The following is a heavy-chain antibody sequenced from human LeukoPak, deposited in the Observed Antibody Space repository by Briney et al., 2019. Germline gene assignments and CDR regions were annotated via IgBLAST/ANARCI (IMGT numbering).Heavy chain of an antibody. J-gene: IGHJ4*02. CDR3: ARGSMDIVVVPAAMEARIDY. V-gene: IGHV3-21*01. Sequence: GGSLRLSCAASGFTFSSYSMNRVRQAPGKGLEWVSSISSSSSYIYYADSVKGRFTISRDNAKNSLYLQMNSLRAEDTAVYYCARGSMDIVVVPAAMEARIDYWGQGTLVTVSS. CDR1: GFTFSSYS. CDR2: ISSSSSYI. D-gene: IGHD2-2*03.